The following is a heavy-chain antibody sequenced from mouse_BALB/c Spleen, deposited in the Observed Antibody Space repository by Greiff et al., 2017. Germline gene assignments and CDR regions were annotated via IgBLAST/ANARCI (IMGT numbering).Heavy chain of an antibody. V-gene: IGHV5-4*02. Sequence: EVMLVESGGGLVKPGGSLKLSCAASGFTFSDYYMYWVRQTPEKRLGWVATISDGGSYTYYPDSVKGRFTISRDNAKNNLYLQMSSLKSEDTAMYYCARDPLYDYDRGYAMDYWGQGTSVTVSS. CDR3: ARDPLYDYDRGYAMDY. CDR2: ISDGGSYT. D-gene: IGHD2-4*01. CDR1: GFTFSDYY. J-gene: IGHJ4*01.